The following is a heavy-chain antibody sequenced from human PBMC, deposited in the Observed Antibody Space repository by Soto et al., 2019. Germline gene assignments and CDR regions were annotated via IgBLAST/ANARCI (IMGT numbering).Heavy chain of an antibody. D-gene: IGHD2-2*01. J-gene: IGHJ4*02. CDR2: ISYDANNK. CDR3: AKAYAVPAATASFDY. V-gene: IGHV3-30*18. Sequence: GGSLRLPCTTSGFTFSSYGMHWVRQAPGKGLEWLAVISYDANNKYYADFVKGRFSISRDNSKNTLYLQMDSLRAEDTALYYCAKAYAVPAATASFDYWGQGTLVTVSS. CDR1: GFTFSSYG.